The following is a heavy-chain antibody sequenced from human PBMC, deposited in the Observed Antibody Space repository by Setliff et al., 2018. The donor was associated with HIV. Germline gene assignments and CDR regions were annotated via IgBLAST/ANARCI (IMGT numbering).Heavy chain of an antibody. CDR3: VRVGGGSWLGIHYYYYMDV. D-gene: IGHD2-15*01. CDR2: IYYSGSA. J-gene: IGHJ6*03. V-gene: IGHV4-39*01. Sequence: SETLSLTCSVFGASISGSDYYWGWIRQLPEKGLEWIGSIYYSGSAYHNPSLKSRVAMSVDTAKKQFSLKLTSLTGADTAVYYCVRVGGGSWLGIHYYYYMDVWGKGIMVTVSS. CDR1: GASISGSDYY.